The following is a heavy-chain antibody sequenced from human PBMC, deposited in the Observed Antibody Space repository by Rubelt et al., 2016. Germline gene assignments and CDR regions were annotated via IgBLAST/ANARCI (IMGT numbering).Heavy chain of an antibody. D-gene: IGHD2/OR15-2a*01. V-gene: IGHV3-48*03. CDR2: ITASGGAR. J-gene: IGHJ5*02. CDR3: VRDEYGVGGDP. Sequence: EVQLVESGGGLVQPGGSLRLSCAASGFSFNIYEMNWVRQAPGKGLEWVSYITASGGARYYADDVECRFTVSGDNAENLLYLQMSNVTDDDTALYYCVRDEYGVGGDPWGQGTLVTVSS. CDR1: GFSFNIYE.